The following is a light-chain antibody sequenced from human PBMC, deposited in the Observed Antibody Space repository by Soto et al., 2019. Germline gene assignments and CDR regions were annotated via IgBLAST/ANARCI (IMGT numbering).Light chain of an antibody. CDR3: QQYGSSPGT. CDR2: GAS. V-gene: IGKV3-20*01. CDR1: QSVSSSY. Sequence: EIVLTQSPGTLSLSPGERATLSCRASQSVSSSYLAWYQQNPGQAPRLLIYGASSRATGIPARFSGSGSGTDFTLTISRLEPEDFSVYYCQQYGSSPGTFGQGTKVEIK. J-gene: IGKJ1*01.